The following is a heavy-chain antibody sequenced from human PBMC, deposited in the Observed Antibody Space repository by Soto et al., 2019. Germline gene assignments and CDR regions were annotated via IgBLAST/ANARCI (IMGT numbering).Heavy chain of an antibody. Sequence: QVQLVESGGGVVQPGRSLRLSCAASGFTFSSYAMHWVRQAPGKGLEWVAVISYDGSNKYYADSVKGRFTISKDNSKNPLYLQMNSLRAKDTAVYYRARVGPPWEEWELRWAVDYWGQGTLVTVSS. CDR1: GFTFSSYA. V-gene: IGHV3-30-3*01. CDR3: ARVGPPWEEWELRWAVDY. J-gene: IGHJ4*02. CDR2: ISYDGSNK. D-gene: IGHD1-26*01.